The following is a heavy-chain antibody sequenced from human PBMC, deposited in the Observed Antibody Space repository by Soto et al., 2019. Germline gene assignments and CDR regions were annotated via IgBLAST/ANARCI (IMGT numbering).Heavy chain of an antibody. J-gene: IGHJ6*02. CDR1: GGSFSGYY. CDR2: INHSGST. Sequence: LSLTCAVYGGSFSGYYWGWIRQPPGKGLEWIGEINHSGSTNYNPSLKSRVTISVDTSKNQFSLKLSSVTAADTAVYYSARGIDYYGSGSYESTIGMDVWGQGTTVTVSS. D-gene: IGHD3-10*01. CDR3: ARGIDYYGSGSYESTIGMDV. V-gene: IGHV4-34*01.